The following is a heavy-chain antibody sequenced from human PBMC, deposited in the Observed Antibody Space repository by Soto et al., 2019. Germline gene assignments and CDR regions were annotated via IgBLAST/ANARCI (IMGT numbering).Heavy chain of an antibody. Sequence: EVQLVESGGGLVQPGGSLRLSCAASGFTFSSYEMNWVRQAPGKGLEWVSYISSSGSTIYYADSVKGRFTISRDNARNSLYLQMNSLRAEDTAVYYCALYTVTTSLIGYWGQGTLVTVSS. CDR3: ALYTVTTSLIGY. CDR2: ISSSGSTI. CDR1: GFTFSSYE. V-gene: IGHV3-48*03. D-gene: IGHD4-17*01. J-gene: IGHJ4*02.